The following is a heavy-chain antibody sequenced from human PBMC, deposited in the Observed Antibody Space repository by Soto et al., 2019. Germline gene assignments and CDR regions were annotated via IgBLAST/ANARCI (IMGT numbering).Heavy chain of an antibody. CDR1: GGTFSSYA. Sequence: QVQLVQSGAEVKKPGSSVKVSCKASGGTFSSYAISWVRQAPGQGLEWMGGIIPMFGTADYAQKFQGRVTITADESTCTAYMERSSLRSDDTAVYYWATVQGGSQYYYDGMAVWGQGTTVTVSS. D-gene: IGHD3-10*01. CDR2: IIPMFGTA. CDR3: ATVQGGSQYYYDGMAV. V-gene: IGHV1-69*12. J-gene: IGHJ6*02.